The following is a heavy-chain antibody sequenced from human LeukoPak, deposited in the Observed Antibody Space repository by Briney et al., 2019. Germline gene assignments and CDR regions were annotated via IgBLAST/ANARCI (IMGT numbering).Heavy chain of an antibody. V-gene: IGHV4-39*01. CDR2: IYYSGST. CDR3: ARRYDSRGYYRY. D-gene: IGHD3-22*01. Sequence: SETLSLTCTVSGGSISSSSYYWGWIRQPPGKGLEWIGSIYYSGSTYYNPSLKSRVTISVDTSKNQFSLKLSSVTAADTAVYYCARRYDSRGYYRYWGQGTLVTVSS. CDR1: GGSISSSSYY. J-gene: IGHJ4*02.